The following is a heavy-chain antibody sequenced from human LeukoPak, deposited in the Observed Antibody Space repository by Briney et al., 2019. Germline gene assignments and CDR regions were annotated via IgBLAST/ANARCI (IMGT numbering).Heavy chain of an antibody. J-gene: IGHJ4*02. V-gene: IGHV3-23*01. CDR2: ISGSGGST. CDR1: GLTFSTYA. D-gene: IGHD3-16*01. Sequence: GGSLRLSCAASGLTFSTYAMGWVRQAPGKGLEWVSAISGSGGSTYYADSVKGRFTISRDNSKNTLYLQMNSLRVEDTAIYYCAKDTPDGVSPTPDDYYFDYWGQGTLVTVSS. CDR3: AKDTPDGVSPTPDDYYFDY.